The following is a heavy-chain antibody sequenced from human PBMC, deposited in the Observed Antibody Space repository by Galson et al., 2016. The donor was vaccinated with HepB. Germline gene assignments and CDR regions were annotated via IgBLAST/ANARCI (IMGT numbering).Heavy chain of an antibody. CDR3: VRQLLSILY. J-gene: IGHJ4*02. D-gene: IGHD2-21*02. V-gene: IGHV1-69*13. CDR1: GGSFSRYG. CDR2: IIPVVNAP. Sequence: SVKVSCKASGGSFSRYGINWVRQAPGQGLEWMGGIIPVVNAPDYAQKSQGRVTITADEFTNTVYMELSSLRSDDTAVYFCVRQLLSILYWGPGTPVTVSS.